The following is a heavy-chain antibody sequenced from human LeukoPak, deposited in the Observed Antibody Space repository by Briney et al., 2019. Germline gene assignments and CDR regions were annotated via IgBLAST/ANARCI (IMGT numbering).Heavy chain of an antibody. V-gene: IGHV4-34*01. CDR1: GGSFSGYY. CDR2: INDSGST. D-gene: IGHD4-17*01. Sequence: PSETLSLTCAVYGGSFSGYYWSRIRQPPGKGLEWIGEINDSGSTNYNPSLKSRVTISVDTSKNQFSLKLSSVTAADTAVYYCARGPMTTVTYRRLCYFDYWGQGTLVTVSS. CDR3: ARGPMTTVTYRRLCYFDY. J-gene: IGHJ4*02.